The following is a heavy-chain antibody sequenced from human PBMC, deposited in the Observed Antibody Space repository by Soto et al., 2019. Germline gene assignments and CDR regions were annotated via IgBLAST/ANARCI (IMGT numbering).Heavy chain of an antibody. CDR3: VIVQLKFP. V-gene: IGHV3-74*01. J-gene: IGHJ5*02. Sequence: PGGSLRLSCAASGFTFSNYWMHWVRQAPGKGLLWVSGINGDGSGTSYADFVKGRFTISRDNAKNTLYLQMNSLRAEDTAVYYCVIVQLKFPWGHGTLVTVSS. CDR2: INGDGSGT. D-gene: IGHD1-1*01. CDR1: GFTFSNYW.